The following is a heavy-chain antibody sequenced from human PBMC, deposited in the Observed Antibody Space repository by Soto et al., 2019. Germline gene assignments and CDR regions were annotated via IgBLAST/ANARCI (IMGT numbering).Heavy chain of an antibody. J-gene: IGHJ6*02. CDR3: ARGYGDYVGLLYYYYGMDV. V-gene: IGHV1-8*01. Sequence: ASVKVSCKASGYTFTSYDINWVRQATGQGLEWMGWMNPNSGNTAYAQKFQGRVTMTRNTSISTAYMELSSLRSEDTAVYYCARGYGDYVGLLYYYYGMDVWGQGTTVTVSS. D-gene: IGHD4-17*01. CDR2: MNPNSGNT. CDR1: GYTFTSYD.